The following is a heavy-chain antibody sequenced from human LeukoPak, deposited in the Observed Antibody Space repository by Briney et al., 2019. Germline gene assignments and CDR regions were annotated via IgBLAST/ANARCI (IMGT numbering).Heavy chain of an antibody. J-gene: IGHJ6*02. Sequence: SQTLPLTCALSGGSISSGGYPWSWIRQPPGKGLEWIGYIYHSGSTYYNPSLKSRLTISVDRSKNQSSLKLSSVTAADTAVYYCARGFSGSGNKSYYYGMDVWGQGATVTVSS. CDR3: ARGFSGSGNKSYYYGMDV. D-gene: IGHD3-3*01. V-gene: IGHV4-30-2*01. CDR1: GGSISSGGYP. CDR2: IYHSGST.